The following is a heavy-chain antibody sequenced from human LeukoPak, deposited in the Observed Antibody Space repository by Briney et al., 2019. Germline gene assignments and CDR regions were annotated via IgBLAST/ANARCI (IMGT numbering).Heavy chain of an antibody. Sequence: PGGSLRLSCVASGFTFSSFAMSWVRQAPGRGLEWASVISSSGDITYYADSVKGRFTISRDNSKNTPYLQMNSLRAEDTAVYYCAKGACVNGVCYSDYWGEGTLVTVSS. D-gene: IGHD2-8*01. CDR2: ISSSGDIT. CDR3: AKGACVNGVCYSDY. CDR1: GFTFSSFA. V-gene: IGHV3-23*01. J-gene: IGHJ4*02.